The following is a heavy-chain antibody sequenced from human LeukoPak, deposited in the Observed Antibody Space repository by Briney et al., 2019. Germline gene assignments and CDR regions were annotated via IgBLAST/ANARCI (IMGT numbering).Heavy chain of an antibody. D-gene: IGHD3-10*01. CDR2: INPNSGGT. J-gene: IGHJ4*02. CDR1: GCTFTGYY. V-gene: IGHV1-2*02. Sequence: GASVKVSCKASGCTFTGYYMHWVRQAPGQGLEWMGWINPNSGGTNYAQKFQGRVTMTRDTSISTAYMELSRLRSDDTAVYYCARDGITMVRGVIITSHFDYWGQGTLATVSS. CDR3: ARDGITMVRGVIITSHFDY.